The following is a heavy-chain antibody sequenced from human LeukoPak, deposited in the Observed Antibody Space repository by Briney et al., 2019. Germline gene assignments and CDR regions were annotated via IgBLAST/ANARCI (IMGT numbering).Heavy chain of an antibody. CDR1: GFSFSSYA. D-gene: IGHD6-19*01. CDR3: GRPTKYWLVRGNGVDV. Sequence: GGSLRLSCAASGFSFSSYAMTWVRQAPGKGLEWVSSIDAGGGDTYHSDSVKGRFTISRDNSMNKLYLQMNSLRADDTAVYYCGRPTKYWLVRGNGVDVWGQGTTVTVSS. V-gene: IGHV3-23*01. J-gene: IGHJ6*02. CDR2: IDAGGGDT.